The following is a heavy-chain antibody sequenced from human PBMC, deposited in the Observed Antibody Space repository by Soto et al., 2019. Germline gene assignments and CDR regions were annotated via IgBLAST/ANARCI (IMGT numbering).Heavy chain of an antibody. CDR3: ARGLIWFGEASYYYGMDV. CDR1: GGSISSGGYS. Sequence: PSETLSLTCAVSGGSISSGGYSWSWIRQPPGKGLEWIGYIYHSGSTYYNPSLKSRVTISVDTSKNQFSLKLSSVTAADTAVYYCARGLIWFGEASYYYGMDVWGQGTTVTVSS. J-gene: IGHJ6*02. CDR2: IYHSGST. V-gene: IGHV4-30-2*05. D-gene: IGHD3-10*01.